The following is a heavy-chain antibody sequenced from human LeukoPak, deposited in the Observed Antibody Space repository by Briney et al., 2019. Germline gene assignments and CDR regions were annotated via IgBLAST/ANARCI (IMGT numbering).Heavy chain of an antibody. Sequence: GGSLRLSCAASGFTFSSYWMSWVRQAPGKGLEWVANIKQDGSEKYYVDSVKGRFTISRDNAKNSLYLQMNSLRAEDTAVYYCARDLGSSYPYYFDYWGQGTLVTVSS. J-gene: IGHJ4*02. CDR2: IKQDGSEK. D-gene: IGHD2-15*01. CDR1: GFTFSSYW. V-gene: IGHV3-7*01. CDR3: ARDLGSSYPYYFDY.